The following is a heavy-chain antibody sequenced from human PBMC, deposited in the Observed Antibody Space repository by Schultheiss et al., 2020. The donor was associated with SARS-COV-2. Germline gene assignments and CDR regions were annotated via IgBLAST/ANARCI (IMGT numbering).Heavy chain of an antibody. CDR1: GYSISSGYY. J-gene: IGHJ4*02. Sequence: SETLSLTCAVSGYSISSGYYWGWIRQPPGKGLEWIGSIYHSGSTYYNPSLKSRVTISVDTSKNQFSLKLSSVTAADTAVYYCARAWLSGSYEMSYFDYWGQGTLATVSS. CDR3: ARAWLSGSYEMSYFDY. CDR2: IYHSGST. D-gene: IGHD1-26*01. V-gene: IGHV4-38-2*01.